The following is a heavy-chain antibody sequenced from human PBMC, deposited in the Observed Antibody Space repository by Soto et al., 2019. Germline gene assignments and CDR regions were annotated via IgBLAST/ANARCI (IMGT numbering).Heavy chain of an antibody. V-gene: IGHV4-30-4*01. CDR3: ARESSGWAFDY. J-gene: IGHJ4*02. CDR2: IYYSGST. D-gene: IGHD6-19*01. CDR1: GGSISSGDYY. Sequence: SETLSLTCTVSGGSISSGDYYWSWIRQPPGKGLEWIGYIYYSGSTYYNPSLKSRVTISVDTSKNQFSLKLSSVTAADTAVYYCARESSGWAFDYWGQGTLVTVSS.